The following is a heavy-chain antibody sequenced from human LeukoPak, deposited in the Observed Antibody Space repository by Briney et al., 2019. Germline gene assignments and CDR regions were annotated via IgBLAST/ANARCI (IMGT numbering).Heavy chain of an antibody. CDR2: ISSSGSTI. D-gene: IGHD6-13*01. CDR3: ARGSDNSSPAHLYYLDS. CDR1: GFTFSDYY. J-gene: IGHJ4*02. Sequence: GGSLRLSCAASGFTFSDYYMSWIRQAPGKGLEWVSYISSSGSTIYYADSVKGRFTISRDNAKNSLYLQMNGLRAEDAAVYFCARGSDNSSPAHLYYLDSWGQGTLVTVSS. V-gene: IGHV3-11*04.